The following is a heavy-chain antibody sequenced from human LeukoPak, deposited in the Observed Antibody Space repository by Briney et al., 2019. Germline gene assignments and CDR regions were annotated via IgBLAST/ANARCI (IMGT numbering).Heavy chain of an antibody. Sequence: PSETLSLTCTVSGGSISSSSYYWGWIRQPPGKGLEWIGNIYYSGSTYYNPSLKSRVTISVDTSKNQFSLNLKSVTAADTAVYYCARGRSYYQFYFDYWSQGTLVTVSS. J-gene: IGHJ4*02. CDR3: ARGRSYYQFYFDY. CDR2: IYYSGST. CDR1: GGSISSSSYY. D-gene: IGHD4-11*01. V-gene: IGHV4-39*07.